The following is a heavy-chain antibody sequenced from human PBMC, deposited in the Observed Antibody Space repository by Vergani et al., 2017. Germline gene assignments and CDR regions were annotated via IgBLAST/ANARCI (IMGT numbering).Heavy chain of an antibody. CDR3: AKDRLKYCRGGSCYVNWFDP. CDR2: ISGSGGRT. Sequence: EVQLLESGGGLVQPGGSLRLSCAASGFTFSSYAMSWVRQAPGKGLEWVSAISGSGGRTYDADSVKGRLTISRDNSKNTLYLQMNSLRAEDTAVYYCAKDRLKYCRGGSCYVNWFDPWGQGTLVTVSS. CDR1: GFTFSSYA. V-gene: IGHV3-23*01. D-gene: IGHD2-15*01. J-gene: IGHJ5*02.